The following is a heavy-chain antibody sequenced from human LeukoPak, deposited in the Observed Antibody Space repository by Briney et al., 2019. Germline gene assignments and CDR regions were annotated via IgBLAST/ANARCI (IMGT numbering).Heavy chain of an antibody. D-gene: IGHD2-8*01. V-gene: IGHV3-30-3*01. CDR3: ARDRVTNYFDY. Sequence: GRSLRLSCAASGFTFSSYAMHWVRQAPGKGLEWVAVISYDGSNKFYPDSVKGRFTISRDNSKNALYLHMNSLRPDDTALYYCARDRVTNYFDYWGQGTLVTVSS. J-gene: IGHJ4*02. CDR2: ISYDGSNK. CDR1: GFTFSSYA.